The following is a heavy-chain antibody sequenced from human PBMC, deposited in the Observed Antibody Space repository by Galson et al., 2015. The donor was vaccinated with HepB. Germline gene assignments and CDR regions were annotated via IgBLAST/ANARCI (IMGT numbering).Heavy chain of an antibody. D-gene: IGHD3-22*01. CDR2: IDPSDSYT. CDR1: GYSFTSYW. V-gene: IGHV5-10-1*01. CDR3: AKGLYYYDSSGYNYYYGMDV. J-gene: IGHJ6*02. Sequence: QSGAEVKKPGESLRISCKGSGYSFTSYWISWVRQMPGKGLEWMGRIDPSDSYTNYSPSFQGHVTISADKSISTAYLQWSSLKASDTAMYYCAKGLYYYDSSGYNYYYGMDVWGQGTTVTVSS.